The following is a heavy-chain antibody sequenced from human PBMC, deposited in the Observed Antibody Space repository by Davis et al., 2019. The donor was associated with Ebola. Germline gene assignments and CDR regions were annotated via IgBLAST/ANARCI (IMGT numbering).Heavy chain of an antibody. J-gene: IGHJ5*02. D-gene: IGHD2-21*02. CDR3: ARGGFHCGGDCGHRFDP. CDR1: GFTFSNYA. CDR2: ISASGADI. V-gene: IGHV3-23*01. Sequence: GESLKISCAAPGFTFSNYAMSWVRQAPGGGLEWVSGISASGADIKYADSVRGRFSISRDDSNSTLYLQMNSLRVEDTAVYYCARGGFHCGGDCGHRFDPWGQGTPVTVSS.